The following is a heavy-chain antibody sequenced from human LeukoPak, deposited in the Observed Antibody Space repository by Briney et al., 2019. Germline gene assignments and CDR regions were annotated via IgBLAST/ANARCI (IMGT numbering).Heavy chain of an antibody. CDR1: GFTFSSYA. V-gene: IGHV4-34*01. CDR3: ARGQSWYGDLGNWFDP. D-gene: IGHD4-17*01. CDR2: INHSGST. J-gene: IGHJ5*01. Sequence: GSLRLSCAASGFTFSSYAMSWIRQPPGKGLEWIGEINHSGSTNYNPSLKSRVTISVDTSKNQFSLKLSSVTAADTAVYYCARGQSWYGDLGNWFDPWGQGTLVTVSS.